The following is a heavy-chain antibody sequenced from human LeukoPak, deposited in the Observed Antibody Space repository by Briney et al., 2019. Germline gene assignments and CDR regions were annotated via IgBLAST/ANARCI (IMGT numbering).Heavy chain of an antibody. CDR3: ARRIWP. CDR1: GGSINSYY. CDR2: IHSSGTT. Sequence: PSETLSFTCTVSGGSINSYYWNWIRQPPGKGLEWIGYIHSSGTTSYNPSLKSRVTISLDTSKNQFSLKLSSVTAADTAVYYCARRIWPWGQGTLVTVSS. J-gene: IGHJ5*02. V-gene: IGHV4-59*01.